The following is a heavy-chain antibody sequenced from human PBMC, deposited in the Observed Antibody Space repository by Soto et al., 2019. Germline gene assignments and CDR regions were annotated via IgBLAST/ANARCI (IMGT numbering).Heavy chain of an antibody. CDR3: ARYRGAFYFDS. J-gene: IGHJ4*02. CDR2: VFYGGT. V-gene: IGHV4-59*07. CDR1: GRSMSSNY. Sequence: SYALSLTCSVAGRSMSSNYWSWIRQSPDKGLEWLGYVFYGGTDYNPSLEGRVSMSVETPKSQFSLKLTSATAADTAVYYCARYRGAFYFDSWGQGIQVTVSS. D-gene: IGHD3-16*01.